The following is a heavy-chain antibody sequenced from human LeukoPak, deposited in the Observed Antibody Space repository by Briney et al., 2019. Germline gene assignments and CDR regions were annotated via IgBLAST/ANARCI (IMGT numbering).Heavy chain of an antibody. J-gene: IGHJ4*02. CDR1: GYTFTSFG. CDR2: INAYNGNT. Sequence: VASVKVSCKASGYTFTSFGISWVRQAPGLGLEWMGWINAYNGNTNYAQNFQGRVTMTTDTSTTTAYMELRRLRSDDTAVYYCSREIYGRFDFWGQGTLVTVSS. D-gene: IGHD4-17*01. V-gene: IGHV1-18*01. CDR3: SREIYGRFDF.